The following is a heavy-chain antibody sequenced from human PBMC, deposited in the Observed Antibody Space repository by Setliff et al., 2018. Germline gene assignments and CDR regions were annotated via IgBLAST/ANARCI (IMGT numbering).Heavy chain of an antibody. V-gene: IGHV4-59*01. D-gene: IGHD3-3*01. J-gene: IGHJ6*03. Sequence: SETLSLTCTVSGVSITSDYWSWIRQSPGKGLEWIAYIFFGGSTTYNPSLTGRVTMSVETSKNQFSLRLTSLTAADTAVYYCARLLRERPSLQPNYYYYMDVWGKGTTVTVSS. CDR2: IFFGGST. CDR3: ARLLRERPSLQPNYYYYMDV. CDR1: GVSITSDY.